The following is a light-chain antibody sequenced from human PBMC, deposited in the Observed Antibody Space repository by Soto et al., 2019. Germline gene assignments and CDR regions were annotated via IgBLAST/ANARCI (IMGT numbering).Light chain of an antibody. CDR3: NSYTSSSTYV. J-gene: IGLJ1*01. CDR1: SSDVGAYNY. Sequence: QSALTQPDSVSGSPGQSITISCTGTSSDVGAYNYVSWYQHHPGKAPKLMLYDVAKRPSGVSNRFSGSKSGNTASLTISGLQAEDEADYYCNSYTSSSTYVFGTGTKLTVL. CDR2: DVA. V-gene: IGLV2-14*03.